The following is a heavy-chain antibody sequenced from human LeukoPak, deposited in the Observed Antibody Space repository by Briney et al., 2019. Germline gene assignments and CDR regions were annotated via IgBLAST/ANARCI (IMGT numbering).Heavy chain of an antibody. V-gene: IGHV3-23*01. CDR3: VHCGGDCYPCCGMDV. Sequence: PGGSLRLSCAASGFTFSTYGMHWVRQAPGKGLEWVSVIRGSGGSTYYADSVKGRFTISRDNSKNTLYLQMNSLRAEDTAVYYCVHCGGDCYPCCGMDVWGQGTTVTVSS. CDR2: IRGSGGST. D-gene: IGHD2-21*02. J-gene: IGHJ6*02. CDR1: GFTFSTYG.